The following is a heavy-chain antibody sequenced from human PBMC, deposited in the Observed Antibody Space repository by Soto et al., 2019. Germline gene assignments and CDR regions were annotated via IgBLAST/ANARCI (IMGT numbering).Heavy chain of an antibody. D-gene: IGHD6-13*01. J-gene: IGHJ6*03. CDR1: GFTFSDYY. V-gene: IGHV3-11*01. Sequence: PGGSLRLSCAASGFTFSDYYMSWIRQAPGKGLEWVSYISSSGSTIYYADSVKGRFTISRDNAKNSLYLQMNSLRAEDTAVYYCARIPGWYSSSWGTSLGYYYYYMDVWGKGTTVTVSS. CDR3: ARIPGWYSSSWGTSLGYYYYYMDV. CDR2: ISSSGSTI.